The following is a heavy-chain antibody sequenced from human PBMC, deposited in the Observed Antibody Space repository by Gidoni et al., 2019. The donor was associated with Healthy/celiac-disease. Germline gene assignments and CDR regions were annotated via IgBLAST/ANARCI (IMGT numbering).Heavy chain of an antibody. CDR2: IIPIFGTA. CDR3: ARKSGDYGGNSFSGSLDY. J-gene: IGHJ4*02. D-gene: IGHD4-17*01. CDR1: GCTFSSYA. Sequence: QVQLVQSGAEVKKPGSSVKVSCKASGCTFSSYAISWVRQAPGQGLEWMGGIIPIFGTANYAQKFQGRVTITADESTSTAYMELSSLRSEDTAVYYCARKSGDYGGNSFSGSLDYWGQGTLVTVSS. V-gene: IGHV1-69*01.